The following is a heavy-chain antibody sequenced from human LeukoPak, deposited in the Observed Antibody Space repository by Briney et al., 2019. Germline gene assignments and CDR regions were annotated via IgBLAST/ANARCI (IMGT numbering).Heavy chain of an antibody. D-gene: IGHD2-2*01. J-gene: IGHJ3*02. V-gene: IGHV1-2*02. CDR3: ARYCSSTSCYFDPYAFDI. CDR2: INPNSGAT. Sequence: ASVKVSCKASGYTFSGYCIHWVRQAPGQGLEWMGWINPNSGATKYAQKFQGRVTMTRDTSISTAYMELSSLRSDDTAVYYCARYCSSTSCYFDPYAFDIWGQGTMVTVSS. CDR1: GYTFSGYC.